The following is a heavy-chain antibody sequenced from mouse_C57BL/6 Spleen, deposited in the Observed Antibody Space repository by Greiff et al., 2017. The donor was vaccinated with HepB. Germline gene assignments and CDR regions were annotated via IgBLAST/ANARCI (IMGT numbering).Heavy chain of an antibody. CDR1: GFTFSSYA. Sequence: DVHLVESGGGLVKPGGSLKLSCAASGFTFSSYAMSWVRQTPEKRLEWVATISDGGSYTYYTDNVKGRFTISTDNAKNNLYLQMSHLKSEDTAMYSCARDDSNYGYFDYWGQGTTLTVSS. J-gene: IGHJ2*01. CDR3: ARDDSNYGYFDY. D-gene: IGHD2-5*01. CDR2: ISDGGSYT. V-gene: IGHV5-4*01.